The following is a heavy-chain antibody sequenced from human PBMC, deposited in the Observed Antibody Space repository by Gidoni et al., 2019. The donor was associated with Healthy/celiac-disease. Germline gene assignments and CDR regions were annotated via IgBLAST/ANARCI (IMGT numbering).Heavy chain of an antibody. Sequence: QVQLQQWGAGLLKPSETLSLTCAVYGGSFSGYYWSWIRQPPGKGLEWIGESKHSGSTNYNPSLKSRGTISVDTSKNQFSLKLSAVTAADTAVYYCARSGPSIVLRVYGYFDYWGQGTLVTVSS. CDR2: SKHSGST. CDR1: GGSFSGYY. V-gene: IGHV4-34*01. CDR3: ARSGPSIVLRVYGYFDY. J-gene: IGHJ4*02. D-gene: IGHD2-8*01.